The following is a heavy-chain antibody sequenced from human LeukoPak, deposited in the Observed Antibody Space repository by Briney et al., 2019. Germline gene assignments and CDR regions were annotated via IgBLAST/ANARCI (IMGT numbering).Heavy chain of an antibody. CDR3: ARVCREYYFDY. J-gene: IGHJ4*02. Sequence: PLETLSLTCTVSGGSISSYYWSWIRQPPGRGLEWIGYIYYSGSTNYNPSLKSRVTISVDTSKNQFSLKLSSVTAADTAVYYCARVCREYYFDYWGQGTLVTVSS. V-gene: IGHV4-59*01. CDR1: GGSISSYY. CDR2: IYYSGST. D-gene: IGHD3-10*01.